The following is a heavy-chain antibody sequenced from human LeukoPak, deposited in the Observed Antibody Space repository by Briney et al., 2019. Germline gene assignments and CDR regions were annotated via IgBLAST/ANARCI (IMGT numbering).Heavy chain of an antibody. CDR2: INHGGST. CDR1: DESFSGYY. D-gene: IGHD1-7*01. Sequence: SETLSLTCVVYDESFSGYYWTWIRQPPGKGLEWIGEINHGGSTNYNPSLRGRVTISVDTSKNQFSLKLSSVTAADTAVYYCARAPVTGTSFDYWGQGTLVTVSS. V-gene: IGHV4-34*01. J-gene: IGHJ4*02. CDR3: ARAPVTGTSFDY.